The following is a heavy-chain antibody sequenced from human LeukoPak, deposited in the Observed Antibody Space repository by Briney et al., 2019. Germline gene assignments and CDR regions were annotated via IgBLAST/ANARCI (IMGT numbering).Heavy chain of an antibody. CDR3: ARVQLWFGYNWFDP. V-gene: IGHV3-53*01. CDR1: GFTVSSNY. J-gene: IGHJ5*02. D-gene: IGHD5-18*01. Sequence: GGSLRLSCAASGFTVSSNYMSWVRQAPGKGLEWVSVIYSGGSTYYADSVKGRFTISRDNSKNTLYLQMNSLRAEDTAVYYCARVQLWFGYNWFDPGAREPWSPSPQ. CDR2: IYSGGST.